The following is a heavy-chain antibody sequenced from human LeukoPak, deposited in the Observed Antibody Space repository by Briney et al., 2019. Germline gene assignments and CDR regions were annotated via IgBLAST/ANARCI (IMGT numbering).Heavy chain of an antibody. D-gene: IGHD6-19*01. CDR2: IKSKTDGGTI. Sequence: GGSLRLSCAASGFTFNNAWMSWVRQAPGKGLEWVGRIKSKTDGGTIDYAAPVKDRFTISRDDSKNTLYLQMNSLKTEDTAVYYCTTAVYSSGLDYWGQGTLVTVSS. CDR3: TTAVYSSGLDY. V-gene: IGHV3-15*01. CDR1: GFTFNNAW. J-gene: IGHJ4*02.